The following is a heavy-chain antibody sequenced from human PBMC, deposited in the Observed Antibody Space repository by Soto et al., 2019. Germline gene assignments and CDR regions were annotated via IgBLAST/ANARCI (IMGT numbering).Heavy chain of an antibody. Sequence: GGSLRLSCTASGFSFSDCGMAWFRQAPGKGLEWVGFIRSKAYGGTTEYAASVKGRFTISRDDSKSIAYLQMNSLKNEDTAVYYCTRERPAAKYYFDYWGQGTLVTVSS. D-gene: IGHD6-25*01. CDR1: GFSFSDCG. J-gene: IGHJ4*02. CDR3: TRERPAAKYYFDY. V-gene: IGHV3-49*03. CDR2: IRSKAYGGTT.